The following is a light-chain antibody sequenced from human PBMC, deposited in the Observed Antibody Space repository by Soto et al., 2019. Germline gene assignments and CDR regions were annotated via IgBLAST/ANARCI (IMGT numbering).Light chain of an antibody. Sequence: QSALTQPRSVSGSPGQSVTMSCTGTSSDVGGYKYVSWYQQHPGKVPNLIIYDVSERPSGVPDRFSGSKSGNTASLSISGLQAEDEADYYCCSYAGSYTVLFGGGTKVTVL. J-gene: IGLJ2*01. CDR3: CSYAGSYTVL. V-gene: IGLV2-11*01. CDR2: DVS. CDR1: SSDVGGYKY.